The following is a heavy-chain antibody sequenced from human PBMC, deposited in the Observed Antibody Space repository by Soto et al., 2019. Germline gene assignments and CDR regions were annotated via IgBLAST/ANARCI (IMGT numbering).Heavy chain of an antibody. J-gene: IGHJ6*02. Sequence: GASVKVSCKASGYTFTSYGISWVRQAPGQGLEWMGWISAYNGNTNYAQKLQGRVTMTTDTSTSTAYMELSSLRSEDTAVYYCARDRELELLTEYYYYGMDVWGQGTTVTVSS. CDR2: ISAYNGNT. D-gene: IGHD1-1*01. CDR3: ARDRELELLTEYYYYGMDV. CDR1: GYTFTSYG. V-gene: IGHV1-18*01.